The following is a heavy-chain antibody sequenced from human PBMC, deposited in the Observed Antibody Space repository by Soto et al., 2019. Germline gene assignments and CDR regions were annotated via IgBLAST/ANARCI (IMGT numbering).Heavy chain of an antibody. CDR1: GFTFSSYA. Sequence: GGSLRLSCAASGFTFSSYAMSWVRQAPGKGLEWVSAISGSGGSTYYADSVKGRFTISRDNSKNTLYLQMNSLRAEDTAVYYCAKVDYGGNSGYYYYGMDVWGQGTT. CDR3: AKVDYGGNSGYYYYGMDV. CDR2: ISGSGGST. V-gene: IGHV3-23*01. D-gene: IGHD4-17*01. J-gene: IGHJ6*02.